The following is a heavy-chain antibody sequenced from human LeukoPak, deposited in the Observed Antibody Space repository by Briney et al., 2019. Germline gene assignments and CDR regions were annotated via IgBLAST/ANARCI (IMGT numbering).Heavy chain of an antibody. J-gene: IGHJ4*02. CDR2: ISGSGGST. CDR3: ARGVAVAGTKSAGFFDY. V-gene: IGHV3-23*01. CDR1: GFTFSSYA. Sequence: GGSLRLSCAASGFTFSSYAMSWVRQAPGKGLEWVSAISGSGGSTYYADSVKGRFTISRDNSKNTLYLQMNSLRAEDTAVYYCARGVAVAGTKSAGFFDYWGQGTLVTVSS. D-gene: IGHD6-19*01.